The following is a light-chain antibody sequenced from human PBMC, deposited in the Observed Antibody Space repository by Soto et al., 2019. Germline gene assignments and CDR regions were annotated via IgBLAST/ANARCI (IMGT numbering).Light chain of an antibody. CDR2: GAS. V-gene: IGKV3-20*01. CDR1: QSVSSSY. J-gene: IGKJ2*01. CDR3: QQYGSSRT. Sequence: EMVLTQSPGTMSLSPGDRATLSCRASQSVSSSYLAWYQQKPGQTPRLVIYGASSKATGIPDRFSGSGSGTDFTLTISRLEPDDFAVYYCQQYGSSRTFGQGTKLEIK.